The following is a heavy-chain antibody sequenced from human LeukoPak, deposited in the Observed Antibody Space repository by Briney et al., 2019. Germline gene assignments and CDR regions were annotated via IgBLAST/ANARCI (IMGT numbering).Heavy chain of an antibody. V-gene: IGHV3-48*03. CDR2: ISSSGSTI. CDR3: ARGGYYESSNWFDP. Sequence: PGGSLRLSXAASGFTFSSYEMNWVRQAPGKGLEWVSYISSSGSTIYYADSVKGRFTISRDNAKNSLYLQMNSLRAEDTAVYYCARGGYYESSNWFDPWGQGTLVTVSS. CDR1: GFTFSSYE. J-gene: IGHJ5*02. D-gene: IGHD3-3*01.